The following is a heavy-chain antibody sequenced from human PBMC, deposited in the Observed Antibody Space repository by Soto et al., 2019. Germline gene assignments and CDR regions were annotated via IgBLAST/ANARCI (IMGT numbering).Heavy chain of an antibody. CDR3: TTDPNGWRDFDY. CDR2: IKSKAGGGTT. J-gene: IGHJ4*02. Sequence: EVQLVESGGGLVKPGGSLRLSCAASGFTFSNAWMNWVRQAPGKGLEWVGRIKSKAGGGTTDYAAPGKGRFSISRDDSRNTGYLQMNSLTTEDTAVYYCTTDPNGWRDFDYWGQGTLVTVSS. D-gene: IGHD6-19*01. CDR1: GFTFSNAW. V-gene: IGHV3-15*07.